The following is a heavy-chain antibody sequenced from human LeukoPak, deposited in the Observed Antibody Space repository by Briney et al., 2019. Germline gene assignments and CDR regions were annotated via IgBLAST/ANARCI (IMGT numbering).Heavy chain of an antibody. CDR1: GFTFSSYG. CDR2: ISYDGSNK. V-gene: IGHV3-30*18. Sequence: GGSLRLSCAASGFTFSSYGMHWVRQAPGKGLEWVAVISYDGSNKYYADSVKGRFTISRDNSKNTLYLQMNSLRAEDTAVYYCAKPSCGGDCYSLDYYFDYWGQGTLVTVSS. CDR3: AKPSCGGDCYSLDYYFDY. J-gene: IGHJ4*02. D-gene: IGHD2-21*02.